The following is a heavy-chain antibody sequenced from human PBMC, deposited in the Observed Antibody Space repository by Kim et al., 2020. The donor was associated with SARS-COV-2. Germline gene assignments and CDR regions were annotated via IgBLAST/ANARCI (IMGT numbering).Heavy chain of an antibody. J-gene: IGHJ3*02. CDR3: ASRRTTVVRGDAFDI. V-gene: IGHV3-53*01. Sequence: DAVKGRFTISRDNSKNTLYLQMNSLRAEDTAVYYCASRRTTVVRGDAFDIWGQGTMVTVSS. D-gene: IGHD4-17*01.